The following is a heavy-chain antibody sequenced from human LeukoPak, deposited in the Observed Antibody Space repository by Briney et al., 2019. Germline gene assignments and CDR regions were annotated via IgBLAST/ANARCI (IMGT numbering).Heavy chain of an antibody. CDR2: ISGSGGST. D-gene: IGHD5-18*01. CDR3: ARAVGTAMAHTYYFDY. V-gene: IGHV3-23*01. CDR1: GFTFSSYV. J-gene: IGHJ4*02. Sequence: PGGSLRLSCAASGFTFSSYVMSWVRQAPGKGLEWVSAISGSGGSTYYAGSVKGRFTISRENAKNSLYLQMNSLRAGDTAVYYCARAVGTAMAHTYYFDYWGQGTLVTVSS.